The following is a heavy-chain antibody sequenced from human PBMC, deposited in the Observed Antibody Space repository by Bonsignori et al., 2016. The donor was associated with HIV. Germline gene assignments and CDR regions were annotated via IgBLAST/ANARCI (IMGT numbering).Heavy chain of an antibody. V-gene: IGHV4-39*07. CDR2: IYYSGST. CDR1: GGSISSSSYY. J-gene: IGHJ6*03. Sequence: SETLSLTCTVSGGSISSSSYYWGWIRQPPGKGLEWIGSIYYSGSTYYNPSLKSRVTISVDTSKNQFSLKLSSVTAADTAVYYCARELKGSSWPYYYYYMDVWGKGTTVTVSS. D-gene: IGHD6-13*01. CDR3: ARELKGSSWPYYYYYMDV.